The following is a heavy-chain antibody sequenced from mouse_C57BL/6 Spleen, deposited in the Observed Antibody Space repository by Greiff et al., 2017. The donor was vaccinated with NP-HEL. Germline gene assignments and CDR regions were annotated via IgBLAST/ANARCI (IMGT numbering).Heavy chain of an antibody. Sequence: QVTLKECGPGILQSSQTLSLTCSFSGFSLSTSGMGVSWIRQPSGKGLEWLAHIYWDDDKRYNPSLKSRLTISKDTSRNQVFLKITSVDTADTATYYCARAMITTPHYYAMDYWGQGTSVTVSS. CDR2: IYWDDDK. D-gene: IGHD2-4*01. J-gene: IGHJ4*01. V-gene: IGHV8-12*01. CDR3: ARAMITTPHYYAMDY. CDR1: GFSLSTSGMG.